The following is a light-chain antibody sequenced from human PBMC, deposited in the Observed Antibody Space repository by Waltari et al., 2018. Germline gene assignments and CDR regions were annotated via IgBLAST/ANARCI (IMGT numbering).Light chain of an antibody. J-gene: IGKJ1*01. V-gene: IGKV3-20*01. Sequence: EIVLTQSPGTLSLSPGERVTLSCRASQSISNNYLGWYQQIPGQAPKLLIYGASTRATGIPDRFSGSGSGTDFTLTISRLEPEDFAVYYCQQYGGSPWGWTFGQGTKVEIK. CDR2: GAS. CDR1: QSISNNY. CDR3: QQYGGSPWGWT.